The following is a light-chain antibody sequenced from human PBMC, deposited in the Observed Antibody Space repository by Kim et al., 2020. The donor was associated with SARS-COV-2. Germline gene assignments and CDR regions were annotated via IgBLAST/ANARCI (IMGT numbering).Light chain of an antibody. Sequence: EIVLTQSPATLSLSPGERATLSCGASQSVSSYLAWYQQKPGQAPRLLIYDASNRATGIPARFSGSGSGTDFTLTISSLEPEDFAVYYCQQRSNWPLMYTFGQGTKLEI. V-gene: IGKV3-11*01. CDR1: QSVSSY. J-gene: IGKJ2*01. CDR3: QQRSNWPLMYT. CDR2: DAS.